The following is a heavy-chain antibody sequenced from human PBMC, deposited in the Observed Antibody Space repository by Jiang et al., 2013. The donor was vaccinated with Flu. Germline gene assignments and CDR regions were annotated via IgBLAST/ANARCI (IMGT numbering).Heavy chain of an antibody. D-gene: IGHD3-22*01. J-gene: IGHJ3*02. CDR3: ARDTMIRDVGAFDI. CDR2: IYSGGST. CDR1: GFTVSSNY. V-gene: IGHV3-53*01. Sequence: QLVESGGGLIQPGGSLRLSCAASGFTVSSNYMSWVRQAPGKGLEWVSVIYSGGSTYYADSVKGRFTISRDNSKNTLYLQMNSLRAEDTAVYYCARDTMIRDVGAFDIWGQGTMVTVSS.